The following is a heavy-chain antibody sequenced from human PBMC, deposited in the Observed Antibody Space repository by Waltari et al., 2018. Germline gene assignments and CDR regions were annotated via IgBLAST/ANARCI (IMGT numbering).Heavy chain of an antibody. J-gene: IGHJ5*02. CDR2: INHSGST. CDR3: ARANGGMAARKNKYNWFDP. Sequence: QVQLQQWGAGLLKPSETLSLTCAVYGGSFSGFYWSWIRQPPGTGLEWIGEINHSGSTNYSPSLKSRVTLSVDTSKNQFSLKLSSVTAADTAIYFCARANGGMAARKNKYNWFDPWGQGTLVTVSS. CDR1: GGSFSGFY. V-gene: IGHV4-34*01. D-gene: IGHD6-6*01.